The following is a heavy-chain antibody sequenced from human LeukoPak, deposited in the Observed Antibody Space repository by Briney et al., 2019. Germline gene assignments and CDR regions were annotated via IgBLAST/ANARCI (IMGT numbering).Heavy chain of an antibody. Sequence: PGGSLRLSCAASGFTFDDYAMHWVRQAPGKGLEWVSSISSSSSYIYYADSVKGRFTISRDNAKNSLYLQMNSLRAEDTAVYYCARGPPGKTTSNWFDPWGQGTLVTVSS. CDR1: GFTFDDYA. CDR3: ARGPPGKTTSNWFDP. D-gene: IGHD4-17*01. V-gene: IGHV3-21*01. J-gene: IGHJ5*02. CDR2: ISSSSSYI.